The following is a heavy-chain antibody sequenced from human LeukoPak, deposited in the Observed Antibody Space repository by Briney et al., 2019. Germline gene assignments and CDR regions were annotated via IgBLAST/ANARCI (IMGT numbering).Heavy chain of an antibody. D-gene: IGHD2-21*02. CDR3: ASGMAYCGGDCLP. J-gene: IGHJ5*02. CDR1: GFTFSSYE. Sequence: GGSLRLSCAASGFTFSSYEMNWVRQAPGKGLEWVSYISSSGSTIYYADSVKGRFTISRDNAKNSLYLQMNSLRAEDTAVYYCASGMAYCGGDCLPWGQGTLVTVSS. V-gene: IGHV3-48*03. CDR2: ISSSGSTI.